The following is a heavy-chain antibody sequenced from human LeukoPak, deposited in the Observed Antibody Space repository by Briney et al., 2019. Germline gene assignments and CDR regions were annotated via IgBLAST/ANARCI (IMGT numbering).Heavy chain of an antibody. Sequence: GGSLRLSCAASGFIFSDYYMRWIRQAPGEGLEWVSYISSSSSYTDYGDSVKGRFTISRDNAKNSLYLQMNSLIAEDTAVYYCARERVTTFLSPVYYGMDVWGQGTTVTVSS. CDR2: ISSSSSYT. J-gene: IGHJ6*02. CDR3: ARERVTTFLSPVYYGMDV. V-gene: IGHV3-11*05. D-gene: IGHD3-16*01. CDR1: GFIFSDYY.